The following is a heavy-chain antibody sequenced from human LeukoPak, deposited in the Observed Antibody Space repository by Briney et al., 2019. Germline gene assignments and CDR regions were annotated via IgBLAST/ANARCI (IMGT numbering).Heavy chain of an antibody. CDR3: ASPRYYYDSSPAGMDV. CDR1: GYTFTAYY. J-gene: IGHJ6*01. CDR2: INPHSGGT. Sequence: GASVKVSCKASGYTFTAYYIHWVRQAPGQGLEWMGWINPHSGGTNCAQKFQGRVTMTRDTSISTAYMELSRLKSDDTAVYYCASPRYYYDSSPAGMDVWGQGTTVTVSS. V-gene: IGHV1-2*02. D-gene: IGHD3-22*01.